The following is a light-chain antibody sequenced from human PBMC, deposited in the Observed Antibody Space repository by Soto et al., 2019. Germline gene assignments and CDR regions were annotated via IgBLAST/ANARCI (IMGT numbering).Light chain of an antibody. V-gene: IGLV2-14*01. CDR1: SSDVGGYNY. Sequence: ALTQPASVSGSPGQSITISCTGTSSDVGGYNYVSWYQQHPGKAPKLLIYEVTYRPSGVSNRFSGSKSGNTASLTISGLQAEDEADYFCGSYTSSNTLVFGTGTKVTVL. CDR2: EVT. CDR3: GSYTSSNTLV. J-gene: IGLJ1*01.